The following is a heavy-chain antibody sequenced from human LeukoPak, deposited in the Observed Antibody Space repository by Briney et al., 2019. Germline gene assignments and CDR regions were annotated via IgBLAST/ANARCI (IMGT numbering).Heavy chain of an antibody. V-gene: IGHV1-2*02. CDR2: SNPNSGGT. CDR1: GYTFTGYY. D-gene: IGHD2-2*01. J-gene: IGHJ4*02. CDR3: ARSEYQLLFPFDS. Sequence: ASVKVSCKASGYTFTGYYMHWVRQAPGQGREWMGGSNPNSGGTNYAQKVQGRVTMTRDTSISTAYMELSRLRSDDTAVYYCARSEYQLLFPFDSWGQGTLVTVSS.